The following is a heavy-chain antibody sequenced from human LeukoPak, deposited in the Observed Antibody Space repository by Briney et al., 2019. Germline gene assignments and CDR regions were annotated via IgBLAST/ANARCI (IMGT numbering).Heavy chain of an antibody. J-gene: IGHJ4*02. CDR2: ISAYNGNT. Sequence: ASVKVSCKASGYTFTSYGISWVRQAPGQGLEWMGWISAYNGNTNYAQKLQGRVTMTTDTSTSTAYMELRCLRSDDTAVYYCARDDGSGYYSPSDYWGQGTLVTVSS. CDR3: ARDDGSGYYSPSDY. D-gene: IGHD3-22*01. V-gene: IGHV1-18*01. CDR1: GYTFTSYG.